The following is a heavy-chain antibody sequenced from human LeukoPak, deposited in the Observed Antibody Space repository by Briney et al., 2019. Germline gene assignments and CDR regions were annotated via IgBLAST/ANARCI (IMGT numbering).Heavy chain of an antibody. CDR2: IYTSGST. D-gene: IGHD3-16*01. J-gene: IGHJ4*02. CDR3: ARTHPMITFGGVIRYYFDY. CDR1: GGSISSGSYY. Sequence: TLSLTCTVSGGSISSGSYYWSWIRQPAGKGLEWIGRIYTSGSTNYNPSLKSRVTISVDTSKNQFSLKLSSVTAADTAVYYCARTHPMITFGGVIRYYFDYWGQGTLVTVSS. V-gene: IGHV4-61*02.